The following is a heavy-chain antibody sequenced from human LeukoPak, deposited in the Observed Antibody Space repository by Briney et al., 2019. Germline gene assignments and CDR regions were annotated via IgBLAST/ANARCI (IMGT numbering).Heavy chain of an antibody. CDR1: GGSIRTSGYY. CDR3: ALVDTAIGAFDI. J-gene: IGHJ3*02. V-gene: IGHV4-39*01. CDR2: TYHSGSI. Sequence: SETLSLTCTVSGGSIRTSGYYWGWIRQPPGKGLEWIGTTYHSGSIYYNPSLKSRVTVSVDTSKNQFSLRLSSVTAADTAVYYCALVDTAIGAFDIWGQGTMVTVSS. D-gene: IGHD5-18*01.